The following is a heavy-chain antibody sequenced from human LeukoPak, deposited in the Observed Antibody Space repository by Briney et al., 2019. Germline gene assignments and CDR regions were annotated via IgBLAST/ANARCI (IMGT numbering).Heavy chain of an antibody. Sequence: SETLSLTCTVSGGSIISGGYYWSWIRQHPGKGLEWIGYFYYSGSTYYTPSLKSRVTMSADTSKNQCSLKLSSVTATDTAVYYCAGCGGDCYSSFDYWGQGTLVTVSS. V-gene: IGHV4-31*03. CDR1: GGSIISGGYY. CDR2: FYYSGST. D-gene: IGHD2-21*02. J-gene: IGHJ4*02. CDR3: AGCGGDCYSSFDY.